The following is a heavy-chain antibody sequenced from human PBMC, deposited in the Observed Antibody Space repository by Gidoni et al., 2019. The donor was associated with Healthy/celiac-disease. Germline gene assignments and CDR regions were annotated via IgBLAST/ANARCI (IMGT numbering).Heavy chain of an antibody. CDR1: GDSVPSNSAA. Sequence: QVQLQQSGPGLVKPSQTLSLTCAISGDSVPSNSAAWNWTRQSPSRGLEWLGRTYDRSKWYSDYAVSVKSRITINPDTSKNQFSLQLNSVTPEDTAVYYCARVDLGYCSSTSCYTGFDPWGQGTLVTVSS. CDR3: ARVDLGYCSSTSCYTGFDP. J-gene: IGHJ5*02. D-gene: IGHD2-2*02. V-gene: IGHV6-1*01. CDR2: TYDRSKWYS.